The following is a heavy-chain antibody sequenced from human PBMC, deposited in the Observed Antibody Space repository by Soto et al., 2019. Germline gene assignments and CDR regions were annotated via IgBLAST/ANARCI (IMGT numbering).Heavy chain of an antibody. CDR1: GFNFSSYA. Sequence: GGSLRLSCAASGFNFSSYAMSWVRQAPGKGLEWVSAISGSGGSTYYADSVKGRFTISRDNSKNTLYLQMNSLRAEDTAVYYCARDRVESGYPEYFQHWGQGTLVTVSS. J-gene: IGHJ1*01. CDR2: ISGSGGST. V-gene: IGHV3-23*01. CDR3: ARDRVESGYPEYFQH. D-gene: IGHD3-22*01.